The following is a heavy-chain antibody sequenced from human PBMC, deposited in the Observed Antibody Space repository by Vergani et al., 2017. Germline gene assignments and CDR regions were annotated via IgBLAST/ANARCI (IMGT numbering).Heavy chain of an antibody. CDR2: NYYSGST. J-gene: IGHJ6*02. V-gene: IGHV4-31*03. CDR3: ARHLAYCGCDCYPYYYGMDV. CDR1: GGSISSGGYY. D-gene: IGHD2-21*02. Sequence: QVQLQESCPGLVKPSQTPSLTCTVSGGSISSGGYYWSWIRQHPGKGLEWIGYNYYSGSTYYNPSLKSRVTISVDTSKNQFSLKLSSVTAADTAVYYCARHLAYCGCDCYPYYYGMDVWDRGTTVTVSS.